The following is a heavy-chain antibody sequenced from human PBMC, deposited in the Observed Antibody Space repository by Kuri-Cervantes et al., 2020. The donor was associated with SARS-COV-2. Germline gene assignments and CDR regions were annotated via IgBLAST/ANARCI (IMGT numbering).Heavy chain of an antibody. CDR2: IYHSGST. CDR1: GGSISSGGYY. CDR3: ARGAYDFWSGYYPRYYFDY. J-gene: IGHJ4*02. D-gene: IGHD3-3*01. Sequence: SETLSLTCTVSGGSISSGGYYWSWIRQPPGKGLEWIGYIYHSGSTYYNPSLKSRVTISVDRSKNQFSLKLSSVTAADTAVYYCARGAYDFWSGYYPRYYFDYWGQGTLVTVSS. V-gene: IGHV4-30-2*01.